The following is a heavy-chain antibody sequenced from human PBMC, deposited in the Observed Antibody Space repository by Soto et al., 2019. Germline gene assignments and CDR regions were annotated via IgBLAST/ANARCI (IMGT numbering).Heavy chain of an antibody. J-gene: IGHJ6*02. CDR3: ARVDSGSYYVSYYYGMDV. Sequence: SVKVSCKASGGTFSSYAISWVRQAPGQGLEWMGGIIPIFGTANYARKFQGSVTITADESTSTAYMELSSLRSEDTAVYYCARVDSGSYYVSYYYGMDVWGQGTTVTVSS. V-gene: IGHV1-69*13. D-gene: IGHD1-26*01. CDR2: IIPIFGTA. CDR1: GGTFSSYA.